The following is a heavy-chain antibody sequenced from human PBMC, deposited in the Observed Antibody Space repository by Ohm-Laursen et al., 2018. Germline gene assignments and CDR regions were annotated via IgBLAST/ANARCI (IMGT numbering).Heavy chain of an antibody. CDR1: GFTFSSYA. D-gene: IGHD3-22*01. CDR3: AKDIRGFAYYHTTFDY. Sequence: SLRLSCAASGFTFSSYAMSWVRQAPGKGLEWVSVISGSSDSTYYADSVKGRFTISRDKSKNTVYLQMNSLRAEDTAVYFCAKDIRGFAYYHTTFDYWGQGTLVTVSS. CDR2: ISGSSDST. V-gene: IGHV3-23*01. J-gene: IGHJ4*02.